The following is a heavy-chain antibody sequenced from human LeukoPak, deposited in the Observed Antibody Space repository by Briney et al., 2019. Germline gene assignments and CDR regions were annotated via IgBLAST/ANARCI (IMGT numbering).Heavy chain of an antibody. J-gene: IGHJ1*01. CDR2: IYYSGST. CDR3: ARGGHCSGGSCREYFQH. Sequence: SETLSLTCTVSGGSISSSSYYWGWIRQPPGKGLEWIGSIYYSGSTYYNPSLKSRVTISVDTSKNQFSLKLSSVTAADTAVYYCARGGHCSGGSCREYFQHWGQGTLVTVSS. CDR1: GGSISSSSYY. V-gene: IGHV4-39*07. D-gene: IGHD2-15*01.